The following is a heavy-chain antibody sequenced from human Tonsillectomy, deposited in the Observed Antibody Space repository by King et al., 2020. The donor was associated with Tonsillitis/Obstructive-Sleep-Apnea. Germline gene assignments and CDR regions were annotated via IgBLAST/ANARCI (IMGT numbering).Heavy chain of an antibody. D-gene: IGHD3-3*01. J-gene: IGHJ4*02. Sequence: AMIWFRQAPGKGLDWVVFIRSKADGGTTEYAASVKCRFTISRDASKSIAYLQMNSLTTEDTAVYYCTRGERLQDYWDQVTLVNVSS. CDR3: TRGERLQDY. CDR1: A. CDR2: IRSKADGGTT. V-gene: IGHV3-49*03.